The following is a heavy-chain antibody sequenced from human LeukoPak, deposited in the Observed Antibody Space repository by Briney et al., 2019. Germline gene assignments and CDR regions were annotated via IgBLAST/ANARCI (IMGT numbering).Heavy chain of an antibody. J-gene: IGHJ1*01. V-gene: IGHV1-18*01. CDR2: ISAYNGNT. CDR3: ARDQVVGEINTEYFQH. Sequence: APVRLCSTPSVYTFTTSGISSGRRAPGHRLEWRGWISAYNGNTNYAQKLQRRITMTTDTPTSTAYMELRSLRSDDTAVYHCARDQVVGEINTEYFQHWGQGTLVTVSS. CDR1: VYTFTTSG. D-gene: IGHD1-26*01.